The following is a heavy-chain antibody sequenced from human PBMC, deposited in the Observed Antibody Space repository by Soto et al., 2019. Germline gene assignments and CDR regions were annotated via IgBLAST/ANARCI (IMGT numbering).Heavy chain of an antibody. V-gene: IGHV3-23*01. J-gene: IGHJ4*02. CDR2: ISGSSSST. CDR1: GFTFSSYT. D-gene: IGHD7-27*01. Sequence: EVQLLESGGGLVEPGGSRRLSCAASGFTFSSYTMSWVRQAPGKGLEWVSTISGSSSSTYSADSVKGRFTISRDNSKNTLYLQMNSLRVEDTAIYYCAKAWGIDYWGQGTLVTVSS. CDR3: AKAWGIDY.